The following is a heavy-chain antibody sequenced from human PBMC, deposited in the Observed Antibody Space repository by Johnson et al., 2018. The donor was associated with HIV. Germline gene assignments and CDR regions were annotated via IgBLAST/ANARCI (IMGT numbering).Heavy chain of an antibody. J-gene: IGHJ3*02. Sequence: QMQVVESGGGVVQPGRSLRLSCAASGFTFSSYAMHWVRQAPGKGLEWVAVISYDGSNKYYADSVKGRFTISRDNSKNTLYLQMNSLRAEDTAVYYCARGYCSGGSCYSEYAFDIWGQGTMVTVSS. CDR3: ARGYCSGGSCYSEYAFDI. D-gene: IGHD2-15*01. CDR2: ISYDGSNK. V-gene: IGHV3-30-3*01. CDR1: GFTFSSYA.